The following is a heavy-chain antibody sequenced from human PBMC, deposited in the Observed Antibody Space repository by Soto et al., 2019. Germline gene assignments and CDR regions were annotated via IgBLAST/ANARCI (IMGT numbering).Heavy chain of an antibody. CDR2: MSYDGSNK. J-gene: IGHJ4*02. Sequence: QVQLVESGGGVVQPGRSLRLSCAASGFTFSSYARHWVRRAPGKGLEWMAVMSYDGSNKYYADSVKGRFTISRDNSKNTLYLQMNSLRPEDTALYYCSRDGVAYWGQGTLVIVSS. D-gene: IGHD2-15*01. V-gene: IGHV3-30-3*01. CDR3: SRDGVAY. CDR1: GFTFSSYA.